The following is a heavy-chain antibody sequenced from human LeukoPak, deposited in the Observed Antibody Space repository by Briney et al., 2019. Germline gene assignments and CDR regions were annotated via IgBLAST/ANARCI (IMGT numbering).Heavy chain of an antibody. J-gene: IGHJ6*03. V-gene: IGHV3-30*02. D-gene: IGHD5-24*01. CDR2: TRYDGSYE. CDR1: GFTFNSYG. CDR3: AKDGGLHLYYYYNYMDI. Sequence: GGALRLSCAASGFTFNSYGMHWVRQAPGKGLEWVAFTRYDGSYEYYADSVKGRFTISRDNSKTTLYLQMNSLRSEDTAVYYCAKDGGLHLYYYYNYMDIWGKGTTVTVSS.